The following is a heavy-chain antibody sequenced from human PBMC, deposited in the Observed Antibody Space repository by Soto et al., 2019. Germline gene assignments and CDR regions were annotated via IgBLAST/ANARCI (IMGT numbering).Heavy chain of an antibody. CDR3: ARSVVPAATGNWFDP. V-gene: IGHV4-59*01. CDR2: IYYSGST. J-gene: IGHJ5*02. CDR1: GGSISSYY. D-gene: IGHD2-2*01. Sequence: PSETLSLTCTVSGGSISSYYWSWIRQPPGKGLEWIGYIYYSGSTNYNPSLKSRVTISVDTSKNQFSLKLSSVTAADTAVYYCARSVVPAATGNWFDPWGQGTLVTVSS.